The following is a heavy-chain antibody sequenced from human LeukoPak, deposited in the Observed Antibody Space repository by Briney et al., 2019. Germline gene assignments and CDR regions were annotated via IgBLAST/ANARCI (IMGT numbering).Heavy chain of an antibody. Sequence: WASVKVSCKASGGTFSSYAISWVRQALGQGLEWMGRIIPILGIANYAQKFQGRVTITADKSTSTAYMELSSLRSEDTAVYYCARGGGSYREYYGMDVWGQGTTVTVSS. J-gene: IGHJ6*02. D-gene: IGHD1-26*01. CDR3: ARGGGSYREYYGMDV. CDR1: GGTFSSYA. V-gene: IGHV1-69*04. CDR2: IIPILGIA.